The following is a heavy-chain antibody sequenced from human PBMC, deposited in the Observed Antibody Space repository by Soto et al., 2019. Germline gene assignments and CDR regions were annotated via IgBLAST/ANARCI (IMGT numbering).Heavy chain of an antibody. J-gene: IGHJ4*02. CDR3: TRPQGRWLPSHYYFDY. CDR1: GYTFTSYA. V-gene: IGHV1-3*01. D-gene: IGHD4-17*01. Sequence: GASVKVSCKASGYTFTSYAMHWVRQAPGQRLEWMGWINAGNGNTKYSQKFQGRVTITRDTSASTAYMELSSLRSEDTAVYYCTRPQGRWLPSHYYFDYWGQGTLVTVSS. CDR2: INAGNGNT.